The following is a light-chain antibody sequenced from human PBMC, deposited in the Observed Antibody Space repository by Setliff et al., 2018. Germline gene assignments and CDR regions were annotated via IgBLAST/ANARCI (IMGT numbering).Light chain of an antibody. CDR3: SSYAASYNPYV. CDR2: EVT. CDR1: SSDVGAYNY. J-gene: IGLJ1*01. Sequence: QSALTQPPSASGSPGQSLTISCTGTSSDVGAYNYVSWYQQHPGKAPKLMIYEVTKRPSGVPDRFSGSKSGNTASLTVSGLQADDEADYYCSSYAASYNPYVFGTGTRSPS. V-gene: IGLV2-8*01.